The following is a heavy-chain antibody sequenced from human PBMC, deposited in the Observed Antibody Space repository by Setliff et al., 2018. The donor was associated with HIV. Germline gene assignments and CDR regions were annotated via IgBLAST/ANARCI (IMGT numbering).Heavy chain of an antibody. CDR1: GGSISGHY. CDR2: VCSNGNT. V-gene: IGHV4-59*11. D-gene: IGHD4-17*01. CDR3: ARDIWAYGLMGS. Sequence: PSETLSLTCTVSGGSISGHYWSWIRQTPGKGLEWIGYVCSNGNTNYNPSLKSRVTLSLDNSKNQFSLKLTSVTAADTAVYYCARDIWAYGLMGSWGQGTLVTVSS. J-gene: IGHJ5*02.